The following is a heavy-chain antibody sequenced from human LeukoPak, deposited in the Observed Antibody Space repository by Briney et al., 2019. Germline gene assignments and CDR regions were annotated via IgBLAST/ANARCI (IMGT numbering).Heavy chain of an antibody. D-gene: IGHD5-12*01. CDR1: GFSFSRYY. J-gene: IGHJ4*01. CDR2: LFSGGDT. Sequence: GGSLRLSCAASGFSFSRYYMSWVRQAPGKGLEWVSVLFSGGDTYYADSVKDRFSISRDSSRETLFLQMNSLRADDTAVYYCARQGYDSGFDYWGQGTMVNVSS. CDR3: ARQGYDSGFDY. V-gene: IGHV3-66*04.